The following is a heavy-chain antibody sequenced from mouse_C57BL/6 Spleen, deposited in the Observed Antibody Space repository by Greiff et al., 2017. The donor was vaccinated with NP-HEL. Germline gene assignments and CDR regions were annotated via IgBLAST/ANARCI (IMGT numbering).Heavy chain of an antibody. J-gene: IGHJ2*01. CDR2: ISYDGSN. CDR3: ARTGTSPFDY. V-gene: IGHV3-6*01. Sequence: VQLKQSGPGLVKPSQSLSLTCSVTGYSITSGYYWNWIRQFPGNKLEWMGYISYDGSNNYNPSLKNRISITRDTSKNQFFLKLNSVTTEDTATYYCARTGTSPFDYWGQGTTLTVSS. CDR1: GYSITSGYY. D-gene: IGHD4-1*01.